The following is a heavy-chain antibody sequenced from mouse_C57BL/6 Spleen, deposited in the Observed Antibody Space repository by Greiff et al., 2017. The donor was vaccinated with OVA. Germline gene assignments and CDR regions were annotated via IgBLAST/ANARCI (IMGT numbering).Heavy chain of an antibody. D-gene: IGHD2-3*01. CDR3: ARNRDGYYPAWFAY. CDR1: GFSLTSYG. V-gene: IGHV2-2*01. Sequence: QVQLKESGPGLVQPSQSLSITCTVSGFSLTSYGVHWVRQSPGKGLEWLGVIWSGGSTDYNAAFISRLSISKDNSKSQVFFKMNSLQADDTAIYYCARNRDGYYPAWFAYWGQGTLVTVSA. J-gene: IGHJ3*01. CDR2: IWSGGST.